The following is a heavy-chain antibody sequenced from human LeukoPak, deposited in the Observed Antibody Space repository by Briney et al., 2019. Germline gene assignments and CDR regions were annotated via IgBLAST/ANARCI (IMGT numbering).Heavy chain of an antibody. CDR3: ASISGVVAAEEGMDV. D-gene: IGHD3-3*01. CDR2: IIPIFGIA. CDR1: GGTFSSYA. V-gene: IGHV1-69*04. Sequence: ASVKVSCKASGGTFSSYAISWVRQAPGQGLEWMGRIIPIFGIANYAQKFQGRVTITADKSTSTAYMELSSLRSEDTAVYYCASISGVVAAEEGMDVWGQGTTVTVSS. J-gene: IGHJ6*02.